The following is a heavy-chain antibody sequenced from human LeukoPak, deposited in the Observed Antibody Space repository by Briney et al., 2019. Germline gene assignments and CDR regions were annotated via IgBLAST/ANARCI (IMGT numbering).Heavy chain of an antibody. CDR3: AGSYCSGGSCYPGGFDY. D-gene: IGHD2-15*01. Sequence: GGSLRLSCAASGFTFSDYYMSWIRQAPGKGLEWVSYISSSGSTIYYADSVKGRFTISRDNAKNSLYLQMNSLRAEDTAGYYCAGSYCSGGSCYPGGFDYWGQGTLVTVSS. J-gene: IGHJ4*02. V-gene: IGHV3-11*01. CDR2: ISSSGSTI. CDR1: GFTFSDYY.